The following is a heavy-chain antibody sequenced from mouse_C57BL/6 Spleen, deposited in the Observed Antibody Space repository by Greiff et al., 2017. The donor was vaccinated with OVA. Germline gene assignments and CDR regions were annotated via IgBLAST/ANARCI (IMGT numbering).Heavy chain of an antibody. CDR1: GYSITSGYY. D-gene: IGHD4-1*01. CDR3: ARRGLSNWDLYFDY. J-gene: IGHJ2*01. CDR2: ISYDGSN. Sequence: DVQLQESGPGLVKPSQSLSLTCSVTGYSITSGYYWNWNRQFPGNKLEWMGYISYDGSNNYNPSLKNRISITRDTSKNQFFLKLNSVTTEDTATYYCARRGLSNWDLYFDYWGQGTTLTVSS. V-gene: IGHV3-6*01.